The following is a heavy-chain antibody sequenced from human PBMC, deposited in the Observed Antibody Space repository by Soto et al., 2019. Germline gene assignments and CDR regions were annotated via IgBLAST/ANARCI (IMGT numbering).Heavy chain of an antibody. CDR2: ISWNSATL. CDR3: AKDVGSYYYDTSAYLYDY. V-gene: IGHV3-9*01. Sequence: EVQLVESGGGLVQPGGSVRLSCVGSGFIFEDFAMNWVRQVPGKGLEWVSGISWNSATLAYADSVKGRFIVSRDNAKNILYLLMNSLRAEDAALYYCAKDVGSYYYDTSAYLYDYWGQGTLVTVSS. J-gene: IGHJ4*02. CDR1: GFIFEDFA. D-gene: IGHD3-22*01.